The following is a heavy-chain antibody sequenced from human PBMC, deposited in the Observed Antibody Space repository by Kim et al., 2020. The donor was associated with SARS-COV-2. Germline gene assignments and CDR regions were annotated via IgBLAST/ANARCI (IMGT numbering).Heavy chain of an antibody. CDR1: GFTFSRYW. Sequence: GGSLRLSCAASGFTFSRYWMHWVRQAPGKGLEWVSRINTDGSSTSYADSVKGRFTISRDNAKNTLYLQMNSLRAEDTAVYSCHIREVLSDTFDIWGQG. D-gene: IGHD3-10*01. V-gene: IGHV3-74*01. CDR3: HIREVLSDTFDI. J-gene: IGHJ3*02. CDR2: INTDGSST.